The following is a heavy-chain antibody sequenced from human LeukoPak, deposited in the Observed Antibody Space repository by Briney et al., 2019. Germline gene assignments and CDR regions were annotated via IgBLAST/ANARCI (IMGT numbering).Heavy chain of an antibody. Sequence: ASVKVSCKASGYTFTSYDINWVRQATGQGLEWMGWMNPNRGNTGYAQKFQGRVTMTRNTSISTAYMELSSLRSEDTAVYYCARNVDTAMDFDYWGQGTLVTVSS. V-gene: IGHV1-8*01. CDR2: MNPNRGNT. D-gene: IGHD5-18*01. CDR1: GYTFTSYD. J-gene: IGHJ4*02. CDR3: ARNVDTAMDFDY.